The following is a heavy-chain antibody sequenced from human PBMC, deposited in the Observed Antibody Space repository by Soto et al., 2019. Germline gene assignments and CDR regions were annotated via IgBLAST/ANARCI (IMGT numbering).Heavy chain of an antibody. V-gene: IGHV1-58*01. D-gene: IGHD2-15*01. CDR3: AAADCSGVSCNRPLGH. Sequence: QMQLVQSGPEVKKPGTSIQVSCKASGFRFSISAVHWVRQARGKRLEWIGWIVVGSGNTNYAQKFQERATIPRHMPTSTPYMEPGSLRSEDTAVYYCAAADCSGVSCNRPLGHWGQGTLVTVSS. CDR2: IVVGSGNT. J-gene: IGHJ4*02. CDR1: GFRFSISA.